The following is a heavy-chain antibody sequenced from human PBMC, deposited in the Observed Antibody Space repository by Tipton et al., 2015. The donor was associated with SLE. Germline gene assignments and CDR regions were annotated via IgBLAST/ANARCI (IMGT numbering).Heavy chain of an antibody. CDR1: GGSISSSSYY. CDR2: IYYSGST. V-gene: IGHV4-39*07. Sequence: TLSLTCTVSGGSISSSSYYWGWIRQPPGKGLEWIGSIYYSGSTYYNPSLKSRVTISVDTSKNQFSLKLSSVTAADTAVYYCARDPLYCSGGSCYEDWGQGTLVTVSS. J-gene: IGHJ4*02. CDR3: ARDPLYCSGGSCYED. D-gene: IGHD2-15*01.